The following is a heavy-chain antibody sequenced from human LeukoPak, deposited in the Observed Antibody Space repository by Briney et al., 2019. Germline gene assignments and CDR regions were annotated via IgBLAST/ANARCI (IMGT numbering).Heavy chain of an antibody. CDR3: ARDPGRYSYGFYWYFDL. Sequence: PSETLSLTCTVSGGSISSVTYYWGWIRQPPGKGLEWIGSIYYSGSTYYNPSLKSRVTISVDTSKNQFSLKLSSVTAADTAVYYCARDPGRYSYGFYWYFDLWGRGTLVTVSS. J-gene: IGHJ2*01. D-gene: IGHD5-18*01. V-gene: IGHV4-39*02. CDR2: IYYSGST. CDR1: GGSISSVTYY.